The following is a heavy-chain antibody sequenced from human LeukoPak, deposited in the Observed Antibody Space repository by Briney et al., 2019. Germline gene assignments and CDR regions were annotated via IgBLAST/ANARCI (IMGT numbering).Heavy chain of an antibody. V-gene: IGHV1-69*13. CDR2: IIPIFGTA. J-gene: IGHJ4*02. CDR3: AREGYCSSTSCPGFDY. Sequence: SVKVSCKASGGTFSSYAISWARQAPGQGLEWMGGIIPIFGTANYAQKFQGRVTITADESTSTAYMELSSLRSEDTAVYYCAREGYCSSTSCPGFDYWGQGTLVTVSS. D-gene: IGHD2-2*01. CDR1: GGTFSSYA.